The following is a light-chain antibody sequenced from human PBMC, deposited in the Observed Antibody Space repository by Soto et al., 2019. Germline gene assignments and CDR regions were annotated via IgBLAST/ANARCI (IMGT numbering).Light chain of an antibody. CDR2: GAS. V-gene: IGKV3-15*01. J-gene: IGKJ2*03. CDR1: QNINYN. Sequence: EIVMTQSRATLSVSPGERVTLSCRASQNINYNLAWYQQKPGQAPRLLIQGASTRATGIPVRFSGSGSGTEFTLTISSLQSEDFGVYYCQQYKDWYSFGQGTKLEVK. CDR3: QQYKDWYS.